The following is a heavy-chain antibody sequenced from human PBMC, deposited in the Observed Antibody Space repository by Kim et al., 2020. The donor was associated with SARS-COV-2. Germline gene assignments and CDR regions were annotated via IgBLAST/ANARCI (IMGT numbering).Heavy chain of an antibody. CDR1: GYSFTSYW. CDR3: ARRGFRHYYDVDTAMVMIRYYFDY. V-gene: IGHV5-10-1*01. Sequence: GESLKISCKGSGYSFTSYWISWVRQMPGKGLEWMGRIDPSDSYTNYSPSFQGHVTISADKSISTAYLQWSSLKASDTAMYYCARRGFRHYYDVDTAMVMIRYYFDYWGQGTLVTVSS. J-gene: IGHJ4*02. D-gene: IGHD5-18*01. CDR2: IDPSDSYT.